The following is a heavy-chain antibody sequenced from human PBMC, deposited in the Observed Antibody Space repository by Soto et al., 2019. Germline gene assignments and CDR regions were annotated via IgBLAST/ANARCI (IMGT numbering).Heavy chain of an antibody. Sequence: GASVKVSCKASGYTFTSYYMHWVRQAPGQGLEWMGIINPSGGSTSYAQKFQGRVTMTRDTSTSTVYMELSRLRSDDTAVYYCARAVEMATMTNYYFDYRGQGTLVTVSS. CDR3: ARAVEMATMTNYYFDY. D-gene: IGHD5-12*01. V-gene: IGHV1-46*01. J-gene: IGHJ4*02. CDR1: GYTFTSYY. CDR2: INPSGGST.